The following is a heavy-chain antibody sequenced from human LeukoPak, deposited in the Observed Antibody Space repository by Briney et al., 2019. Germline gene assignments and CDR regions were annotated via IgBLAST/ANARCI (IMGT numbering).Heavy chain of an antibody. J-gene: IGHJ3*02. D-gene: IGHD4-17*01. CDR3: ARGAGTTVTTKGAFDI. V-gene: IGHV4-59*01. CDR2: IYYSGST. Sequence: SETLSLTCTVSGGSISSYYWSWIRQPPGKGLEWIGYIYYSGSTNYNPSLKSRVTISVDTSKNQFSLKLSPATAADTAVYYCARGAGTTVTTKGAFDIWGQGTMVTVSS. CDR1: GGSISSYY.